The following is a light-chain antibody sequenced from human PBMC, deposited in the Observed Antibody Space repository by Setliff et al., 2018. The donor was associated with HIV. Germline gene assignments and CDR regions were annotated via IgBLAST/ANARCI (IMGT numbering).Light chain of an antibody. CDR3: CSYAGSSTYV. Sequence: QSALTQPASVSGSPGQSITISCTGTSSDIGGYNYVSWYQQHPGTAPKLIIYEVTKRPSGVSNRFSGSKSGNTASLTISGLQAEDESDYYCCSYAGSSTYVFGSGTRSPS. CDR2: EVT. CDR1: SSDIGGYNY. J-gene: IGLJ1*01. V-gene: IGLV2-23*02.